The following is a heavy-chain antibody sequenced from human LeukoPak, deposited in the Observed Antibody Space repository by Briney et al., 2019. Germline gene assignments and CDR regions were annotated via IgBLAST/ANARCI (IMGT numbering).Heavy chain of an antibody. D-gene: IGHD5-12*01. V-gene: IGHV1-46*01. J-gene: IGHJ4*02. CDR1: GYTFTSYG. Sequence: ASVKVSCKASGYTFTSYGISWVRQAPGQGLEWMGIINPSGGSTSYAQKFQGRVTMTRDTSTSTVYMELSSLRSEDTAVYYCARDLPTRGYGGYDDYWGQGTLVTVSS. CDR3: ARDLPTRGYGGYDDY. CDR2: INPSGGST.